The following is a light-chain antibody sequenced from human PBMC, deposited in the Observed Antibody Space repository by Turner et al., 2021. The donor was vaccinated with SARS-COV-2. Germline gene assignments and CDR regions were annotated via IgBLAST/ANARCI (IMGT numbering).Light chain of an antibody. J-gene: IGKJ4*01. CDR3: QQYHNWPPIT. CDR2: DGS. CDR1: QSVRTN. V-gene: IGKV3-15*01. Sequence: EILMTQSPATLSVSPGEGATLSCRASQSVRTNLAWYQQKPGQGPRLLIYDGSSRATDVPARFSGSGSGTDFTLTISSLKPEDFAVYFCQQYHNWPPITFGGGTRVEIK.